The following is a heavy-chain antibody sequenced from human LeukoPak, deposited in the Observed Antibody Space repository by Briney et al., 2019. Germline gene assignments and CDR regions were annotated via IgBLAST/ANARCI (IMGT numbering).Heavy chain of an antibody. Sequence: GGSLRLPCAASGFTFSSYEMNWVRQAPGQGLEWVAYISSTGNTVHYAGSVKGRFTISRDNAKNSLYLQMNRLRAEDTAVYYCTKETPQMDVWGKGTTVTVSS. CDR3: TKETPQMDV. D-gene: IGHD2-15*01. CDR2: ISSTGNTV. V-gene: IGHV3-48*03. J-gene: IGHJ6*04. CDR1: GFTFSSYE.